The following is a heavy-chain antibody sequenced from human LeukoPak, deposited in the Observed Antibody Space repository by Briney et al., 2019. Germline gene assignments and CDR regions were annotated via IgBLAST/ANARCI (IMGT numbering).Heavy chain of an antibody. CDR1: GGSISSGSYY. CDR2: IYTSGST. V-gene: IGHV4-61*02. CDR3: AREGSGSHLDY. Sequence: SETLSLTCTVSGGSISSGSYYWSWVRQPAGTGLEWIGRIYTSGSTNYNPSLKSRVTISVDTSKNQFSLKLSSVTAADTAVYYCAREGSGSHLDYWGQGTLVTVSS. J-gene: IGHJ4*02. D-gene: IGHD1-26*01.